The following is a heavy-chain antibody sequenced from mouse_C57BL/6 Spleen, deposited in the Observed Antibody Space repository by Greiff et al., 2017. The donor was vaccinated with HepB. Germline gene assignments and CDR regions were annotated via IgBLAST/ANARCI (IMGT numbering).Heavy chain of an antibody. CDR2: IDPSDSET. Sequence: VQLQQPGAELVRPGSSVKLSCKASGYTFTSYWMHWVKQRPIQGLEWIGNIDPSDSETHYNQKFKDKATLTVDKSSSTAYMQLSSLTSEDSAVYYCARRGLRQGYFDYWGQGTTLTVSS. J-gene: IGHJ2*01. CDR1: GYTFTSYW. CDR3: ARRGLRQGYFDY. V-gene: IGHV1-52*01. D-gene: IGHD2-4*01.